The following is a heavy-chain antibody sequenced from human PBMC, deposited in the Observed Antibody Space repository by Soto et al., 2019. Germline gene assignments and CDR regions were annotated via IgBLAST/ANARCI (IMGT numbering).Heavy chain of an antibody. D-gene: IGHD6-6*01. CDR2: ISSSSSYI. J-gene: IGHJ6*03. CDR3: ARDTLGKSLYSSSSSQYYYYYYMDG. Sequence: GSLRLSCAASGFTFSSYSMNWVRQAPGKGLEWVSSISSSSSYIYYADSVKGRFTISRDNAKNSLYLQMNSLRAEDTAVYYCARDTLGKSLYSSSSSQYYYYYYMDGWGKGTTVTVSS. V-gene: IGHV3-21*01. CDR1: GFTFSSYS.